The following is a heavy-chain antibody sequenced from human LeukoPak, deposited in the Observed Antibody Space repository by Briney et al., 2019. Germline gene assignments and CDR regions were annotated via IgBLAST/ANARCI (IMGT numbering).Heavy chain of an antibody. J-gene: IGHJ3*02. D-gene: IGHD3-22*01. Sequence: GGSLRLSCAASGFTFSSYAMSWVRQAPGKRLEWVSAISGSGGSTYYADSVKGRFTISRDNSKNTLYLQMNSLRAEDTAVYYCAGRNYYDSSGSDAFDIWGQGTMVTVSS. CDR3: AGRNYYDSSGSDAFDI. CDR2: ISGSGGST. V-gene: IGHV3-23*01. CDR1: GFTFSSYA.